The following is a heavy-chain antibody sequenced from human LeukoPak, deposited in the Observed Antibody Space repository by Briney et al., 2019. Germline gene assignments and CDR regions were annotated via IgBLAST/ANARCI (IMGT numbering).Heavy chain of an antibody. CDR3: ARHGDDYGVDY. J-gene: IGHJ4*02. CDR1: GGSFSGYY. CDR2: INHRGST. D-gene: IGHD4-17*01. Sequence: SETLSLTCAVYGGSFSGYYWSWSRQPPGKGLEWIGEINHRGSTNYTPSLKSRVTISVDTSKNQFSLKLSSVTAADTAVYYWARHGDDYGVDYWGQGTLVTVSS. V-gene: IGHV4-34*01.